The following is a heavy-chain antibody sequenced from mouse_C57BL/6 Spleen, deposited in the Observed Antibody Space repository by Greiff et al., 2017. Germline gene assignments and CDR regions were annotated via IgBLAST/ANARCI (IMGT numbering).Heavy chain of an antibody. V-gene: IGHV5-16*01. CDR3: ARSGIYGNYDYFDD. D-gene: IGHD2-1*01. CDR2: INYDGSST. CDR1: GFTFSDYY. Sequence: EVQVVESEGGLVQPGSSMKLSCTASGFTFSDYYMAWVRQVPEKGLEWVANINYDGSSTYYLDSLKSRFIISRDNAKNILYLQMSSLKSEDTATYYCARSGIYGNYDYFDDWGKGTTLTVSS. J-gene: IGHJ2*01.